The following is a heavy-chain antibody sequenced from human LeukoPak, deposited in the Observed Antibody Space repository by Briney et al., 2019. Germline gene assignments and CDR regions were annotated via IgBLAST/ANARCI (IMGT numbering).Heavy chain of an antibody. D-gene: IGHD4-17*01. CDR2: ISSSSSYI. Sequence: GGSLGLSCAASGFTFSSYSMNWVRQAPGKGLEWVSSISSSSSYIYYADSVKGRFTISRDNAKNSLYLQMNSLRAEDTAVYYCARSMATVTTFDCWGQGTLVTVSS. CDR1: GFTFSSYS. V-gene: IGHV3-21*01. CDR3: ARSMATVTTFDC. J-gene: IGHJ4*02.